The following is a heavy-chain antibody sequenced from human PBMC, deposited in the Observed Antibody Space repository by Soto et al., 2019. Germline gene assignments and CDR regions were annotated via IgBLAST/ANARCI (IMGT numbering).Heavy chain of an antibody. D-gene: IGHD2-15*01. V-gene: IGHV3-53*01. Sequence: EVQLVESGGGLIQPGGSLRLSCAVSGFTVSSNYMSWVRQAPGKGLEWVSVIYSGGTTYYADSVKGRFTISRDNSENTLYLQMNSLSAGDTAVYYCARDSWVGFDYWGQGALVTVSS. J-gene: IGHJ4*02. CDR1: GFTVSSNY. CDR3: ARDSWVGFDY. CDR2: IYSGGTT.